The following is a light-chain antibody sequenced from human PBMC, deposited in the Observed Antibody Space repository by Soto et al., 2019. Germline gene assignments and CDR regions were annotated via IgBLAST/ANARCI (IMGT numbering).Light chain of an antibody. V-gene: IGKV1-39*01. J-gene: IGKJ3*01. CDR3: QQSYSTPFT. CDR1: QSISTY. Sequence: DFQMTQPPSSLSASVGDRVTITCRASQSISTYLNWYQQKPGQAPTLLIYAASSLQSGVPSRFSGSGSETDFTLTISSLQPEDFAAYYCQQSYSTPFTFGPGTQVDIK. CDR2: AAS.